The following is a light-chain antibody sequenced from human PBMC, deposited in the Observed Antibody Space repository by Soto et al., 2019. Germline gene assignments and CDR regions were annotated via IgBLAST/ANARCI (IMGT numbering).Light chain of an antibody. CDR3: YSYTNSNTSQIV. Sequence: QSVLTQPASVSGSPGQSITISCTGTSSDVGGYNYVSCYQQHPGKAPKFMIYDVSNRPSGVSTRFSGSKSGNTASLTSSGLQADDEDDYYYYSYTNSNTSQIVFGTGTKVTVL. J-gene: IGLJ1*01. CDR2: DVS. V-gene: IGLV2-14*01. CDR1: SSDVGGYNY.